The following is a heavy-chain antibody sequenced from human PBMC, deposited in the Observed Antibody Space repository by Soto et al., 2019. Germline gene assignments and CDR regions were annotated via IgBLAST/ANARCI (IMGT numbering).Heavy chain of an antibody. Sequence: QVQLVESGGGLVKPGGSLRLSCAASGFTFSDYYMSWIRQAPGKGLEWVSYISSSGSTIYYADSVKGRFTISRDNAKNSLSLQMKRLRAEDTAVYYCSRLDGNDYDSSGYYYYYYGMDVWGKWTTVTVSS. CDR1: GFTFSDYY. V-gene: IGHV3-11*01. J-gene: IGHJ6*04. CDR3: SRLDGNDYDSSGYYYYYYGMDV. CDR2: ISSSGSTI. D-gene: IGHD3-22*01.